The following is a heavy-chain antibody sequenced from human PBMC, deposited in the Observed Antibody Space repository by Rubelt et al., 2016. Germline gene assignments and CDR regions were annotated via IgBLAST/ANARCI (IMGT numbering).Heavy chain of an antibody. CDR3: AREWIAAAADDH. J-gene: IGHJ4*02. CDR2: ISYDGSNK. D-gene: IGHD6-13*01. CDR1: GFTFSSYT. Sequence: GFTFSSYTMHWVRQAPGKGLEWVALISYDGSNKNYPGSVKGRFTISRDNSKKTLYLQMNSLRAEDKAVYYCAREWIAAAADDHWGQGTLATVSS. V-gene: IGHV3-30*04.